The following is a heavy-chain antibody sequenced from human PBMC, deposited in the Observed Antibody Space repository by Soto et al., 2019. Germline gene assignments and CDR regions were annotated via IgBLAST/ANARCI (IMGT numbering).Heavy chain of an antibody. CDR2: INPSGGST. D-gene: IGHD1-26*01. CDR1: GYTFTSYY. V-gene: IGHV1-46*01. Sequence: ASVKVSCKASGYTFTSYYMHWVRQAPGQGLEWMGIINPSGGSTSYAQKFQGRVTMTRDTSTSTVYMELSSLRSKDTAVYYCARELGVPRAFDIWGQGTMVTVSS. J-gene: IGHJ3*02. CDR3: ARELGVPRAFDI.